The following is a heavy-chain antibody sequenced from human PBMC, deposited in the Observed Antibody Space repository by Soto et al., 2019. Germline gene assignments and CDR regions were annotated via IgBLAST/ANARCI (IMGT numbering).Heavy chain of an antibody. V-gene: IGHV4-61*01. D-gene: IGHD2-15*01. Sequence: SETLSLTCTVSGGSISSGSYYWDWIRQPPGKGLEWIGYIYYIGSTKCNPSLKSRVTLSVDTSKKQFSLQLSSVTAADTAVYYCVSVDTYAANYFQYSGQGTLVNV. J-gene: IGHJ4*02. CDR2: IYYIGST. CDR3: VSVDTYAANYFQY. CDR1: GGSISSGSYY.